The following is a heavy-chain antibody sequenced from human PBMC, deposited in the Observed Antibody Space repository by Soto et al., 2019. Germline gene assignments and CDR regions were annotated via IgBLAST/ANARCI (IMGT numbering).Heavy chain of an antibody. D-gene: IGHD3-10*01. J-gene: IGHJ4*02. CDR1: GFTFSMYW. Sequence: PVGSLRLSCTASGFTFSMYWMHWVRQVPGKGPEWVSRISDDGSRADYADSVKGRFTISRDNAKNTLYLEMHVLRADDTAVYYCTRGPRPSSVGTGAFWGQGTPVTV. V-gene: IGHV3-74*01. CDR3: TRGPRPSSVGTGAF. CDR2: ISDDGSRA.